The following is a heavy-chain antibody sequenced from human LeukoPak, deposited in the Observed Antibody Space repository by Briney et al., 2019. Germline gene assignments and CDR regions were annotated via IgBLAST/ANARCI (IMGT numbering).Heavy chain of an antibody. CDR2: IRYDGSNK. J-gene: IGHJ4*02. Sequence: PGGSLRLPCAASGFTFSSYGMHWVRQAPGKGLEWVAFIRYDGSNKYYADSVKGRFTISRDNSKNTLYLQMNSLRAEGTSVYYCARDPGLSNWGQGTLVTVSS. CDR1: GFTFSSYG. D-gene: IGHD5/OR15-5a*01. CDR3: ARDPGLSN. V-gene: IGHV3-30*02.